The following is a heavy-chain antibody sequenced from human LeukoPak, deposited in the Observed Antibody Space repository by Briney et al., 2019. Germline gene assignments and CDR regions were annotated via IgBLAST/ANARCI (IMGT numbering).Heavy chain of an antibody. D-gene: IGHD3-9*01. Sequence: PGGSLRLSCAASGFTFSSYAMSWVRQAPGKGLEWVSVIYSGGSTYYADSVKGRFTISRHNSKNTLYLQMNSLRAEDTAVYYCARESYDILTGYSTDAFDIWGQGTMVTVSS. V-gene: IGHV3-53*04. CDR3: ARESYDILTGYSTDAFDI. CDR1: GFTFSSYA. CDR2: IYSGGST. J-gene: IGHJ3*02.